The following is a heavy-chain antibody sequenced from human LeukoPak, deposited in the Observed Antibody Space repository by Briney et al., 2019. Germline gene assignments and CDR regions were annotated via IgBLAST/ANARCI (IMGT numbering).Heavy chain of an antibody. CDR3: ATGPVGEFVERAEYFQN. V-gene: IGHV1-24*01. CDR2: FDPEDGEI. D-gene: IGHD3-10*01. CDR1: GYTLTEFS. Sequence: GASVKVSCKVSGYTLTEFSMNWVRQAPGKGLEWMGTFDPEDGEIIYAQKLQGRVTMTQDTSTDTAYMELSRLRSEDTAVYYCATGPVGEFVERAEYFQNWGQGTLVTVSS. J-gene: IGHJ1*01.